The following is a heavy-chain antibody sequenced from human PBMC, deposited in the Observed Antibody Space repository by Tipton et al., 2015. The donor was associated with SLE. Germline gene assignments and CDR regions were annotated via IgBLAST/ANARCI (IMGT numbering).Heavy chain of an antibody. Sequence: QVQLVQSGAEVKKPGASVKVSCKASGYTFTSYYMHWVRQAPGQGLGGMGIINPSGGSTSYAQKFQGRVTMTRDTSTSTVYMELSSLRSEDTAVYYCARDKFPRAMDVWGKGTTVTVSS. J-gene: IGHJ6*04. V-gene: IGHV1-46*01. CDR3: ARDKFPRAMDV. CDR1: GYTFTSYY. CDR2: INPSGGST.